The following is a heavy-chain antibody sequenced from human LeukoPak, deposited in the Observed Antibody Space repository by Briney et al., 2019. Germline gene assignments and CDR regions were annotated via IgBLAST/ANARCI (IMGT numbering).Heavy chain of an antibody. Sequence: SETLSLTCTVSGGSISSYYWSWIRQLPGKGLEWIGYINYSETTNYNPSLKRRVTISVDTSKNQFSLRLSSVTAADTAVYYCARGIFGMVINGFDIWGQGTMVTVSS. D-gene: IGHD3-3*01. CDR1: GGSISSYY. CDR2: INYSETT. V-gene: IGHV4-59*01. J-gene: IGHJ3*02. CDR3: ARGIFGMVINGFDI.